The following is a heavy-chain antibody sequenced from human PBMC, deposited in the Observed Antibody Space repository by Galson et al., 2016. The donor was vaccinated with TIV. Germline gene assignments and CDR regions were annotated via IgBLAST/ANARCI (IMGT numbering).Heavy chain of an antibody. CDR1: GFTFSTHA. J-gene: IGHJ6*02. D-gene: IGHD2-15*01. Sequence: SLRLSCAASGFTFSTHAFHWARQAPGKGLEWVALIRYDGRRRYYADSVKGRFTISRDDSKNTLYLQMNGLRRDDSAVYYCASGVVAHTYYFYGMDVWGQGTTVTVSS. CDR2: IRYDGRRR. CDR3: ASGVVAHTYYFYGMDV. V-gene: IGHV3-30*04.